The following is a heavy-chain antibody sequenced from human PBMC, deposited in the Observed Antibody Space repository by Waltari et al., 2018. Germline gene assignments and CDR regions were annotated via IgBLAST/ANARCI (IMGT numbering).Heavy chain of an antibody. D-gene: IGHD6-19*01. CDR3: ARERGWGGHYYYYMDV. J-gene: IGHJ6*03. CDR2: IIPILGIA. V-gene: IGHV1-69*04. Sequence: QVQLVQSGAEVKKPGSSVKVSCKASGGTFSSYAISWVRQAPGQGLEWMGGIIPILGIANYAQKFQGRVTITADESTSTAYMELSSLRSEDTAVYYCARERGWGGHYYYYMDVWGKGTTVTVSS. CDR1: GGTFSSYA.